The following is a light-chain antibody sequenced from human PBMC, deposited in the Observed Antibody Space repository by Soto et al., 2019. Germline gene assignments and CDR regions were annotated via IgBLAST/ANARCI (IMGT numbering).Light chain of an antibody. CDR2: AAS. J-gene: IGKJ3*01. V-gene: IGKV1-12*01. Sequence: IQMTQSPSSVSASVGDRVTITCRASQGVSSCVAWYQLKPGKAPNLLIYAASSLQSGVPSRFSASGSGTDFTLTISSLQPEDFATYYCQQADSFPFTFGPGTTVDI. CDR1: QGVSSC. CDR3: QQADSFPFT.